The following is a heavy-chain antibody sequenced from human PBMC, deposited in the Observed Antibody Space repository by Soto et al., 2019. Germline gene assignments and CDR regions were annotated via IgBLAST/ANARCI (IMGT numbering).Heavy chain of an antibody. Sequence: QVQLVESGGGVVQPGRSLRLSCAASGFSFTTYVMHWVRQAPGKGLEWVAVISHDGSYKYYGDAVKGRVTISRDTSKNAVYRVMNSLRPEDTAVYYCATGLWAIVGTTLPRDAFNIWGQGTMGTVAS. D-gene: IGHD1-26*01. CDR3: ATGLWAIVGTTLPRDAFNI. CDR1: GFSFTTYV. CDR2: ISHDGSYK. J-gene: IGHJ3*02. V-gene: IGHV3-30*03.